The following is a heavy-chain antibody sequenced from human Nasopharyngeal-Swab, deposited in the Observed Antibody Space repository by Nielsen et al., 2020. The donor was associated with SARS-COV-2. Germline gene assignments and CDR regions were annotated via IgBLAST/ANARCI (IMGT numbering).Heavy chain of an antibody. Sequence: WIRQPPGKGLEWIGSIYHSGDTYYNPSLKSRVTMSVDTSKNRFSLNLNSVTATDTAVYFCARRAGGAEEGKQGEVWGKGTTGTVSS. J-gene: IGHJ6*04. V-gene: IGHV4-38-2*01. CDR3: ARRAGGAEEGKQGEV. D-gene: IGHD1-14*01. CDR2: IYHSGDT.